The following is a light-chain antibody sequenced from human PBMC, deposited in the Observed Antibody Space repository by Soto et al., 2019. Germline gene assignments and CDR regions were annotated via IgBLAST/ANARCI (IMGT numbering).Light chain of an antibody. CDR2: VAS. V-gene: IGKV3-20*01. J-gene: IGKJ4*01. Sequence: EIGLTHSPGTLSLSPGERATLSCRASKSFSSSYLAWYQQKPGQAPRPPINVASGRATGIPDRFSGSGSGTDFTLTISRLEPEDFAVYYCQQYGSSPLTFGGGTKVEIK. CDR1: KSFSSSY. CDR3: QQYGSSPLT.